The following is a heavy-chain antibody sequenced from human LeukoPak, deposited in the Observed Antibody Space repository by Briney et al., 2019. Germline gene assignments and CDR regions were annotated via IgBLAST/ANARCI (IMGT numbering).Heavy chain of an antibody. CDR3: ARVYYSNSYDYWYFDL. D-gene: IGHD6-13*01. CDR2: NYHSGST. Sequence: SGTLSLTCAVSGGSISSSNWGSWGRQPPGKGLEWVGENYHSGSTNYNPSLKSRVTISVDKSKNQFSLKLSSATAADTAVYYCARVYYSNSYDYWYFDLWGRGTLVTVSS. V-gene: IGHV4-4*02. J-gene: IGHJ2*01. CDR1: GGSISSSNW.